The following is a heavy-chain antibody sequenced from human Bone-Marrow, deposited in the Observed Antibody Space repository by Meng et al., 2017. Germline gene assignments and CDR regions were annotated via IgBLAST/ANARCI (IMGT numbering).Heavy chain of an antibody. Sequence: ASVKVSCKASGYTFTGYYMHWVRQAPGQGLEWMGWINPNSGGTNYAQKFQGRVTMTRDTSISTAYMELSRLRSDDTALYYCAKDSGEHTNYFDYWGQGTLVTVSS. V-gene: IGHV1-2*02. D-gene: IGHD2-21*01. CDR3: AKDSGEHTNYFDY. CDR2: INPNSGGT. J-gene: IGHJ4*02. CDR1: GYTFTGYY.